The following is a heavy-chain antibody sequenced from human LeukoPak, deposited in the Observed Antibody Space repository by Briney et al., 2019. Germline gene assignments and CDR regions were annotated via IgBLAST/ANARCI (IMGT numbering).Heavy chain of an antibody. V-gene: IGHV5-51*01. J-gene: IGHJ6*04. CDR2: IYSGDSDT. CDR3: ARRPMYSSGGMDV. CDR1: GYSFTSYC. D-gene: IGHD6-19*01. Sequence: GESLKISCKGSGYSFTSYCIGWVRQMPGKGLEWMGIIYSGDSDTRYSPSFQGQVTISADKSISTAYLQWSSLKASDTAMYYCARRPMYSSGGMDVWGKGTTVTVSS.